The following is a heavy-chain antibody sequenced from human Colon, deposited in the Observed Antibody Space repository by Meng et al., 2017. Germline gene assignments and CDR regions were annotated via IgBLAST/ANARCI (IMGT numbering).Heavy chain of an antibody. V-gene: IGHV4-4*02. CDR2: IHHGGTT. CDR1: GGSISSNYW. D-gene: IGHD4-23*01. J-gene: IGHJ4*02. Sequence: QGTLQGSGPGLVKPSGTLSLTCAVSGGSISSNYWWSWVRQSPKKGLEWIGEIHHGGTTNYNPSLKSRVTISVDTSNNQFSLKLSSVTAADTAVYYCARIDYGGNGIEKYFFDYWGQGTLVTVSS. CDR3: ARIDYGGNGIEKYFFDY.